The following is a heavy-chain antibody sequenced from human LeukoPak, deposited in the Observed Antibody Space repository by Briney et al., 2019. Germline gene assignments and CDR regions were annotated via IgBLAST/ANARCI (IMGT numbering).Heavy chain of an antibody. D-gene: IGHD3-3*01. J-gene: IGHJ5*02. Sequence: SETLPLTCTVSGGSISSYYWSWIRQPPGKGLEWIGYIYYSGSTNYNPSLKSRVTISVDTSKNQFSLKLSSVTAADTAVYYCAGTYYDFWSGYYGTNRFDPWGQGTLVTVSS. CDR2: IYYSGST. CDR3: AGTYYDFWSGYYGTNRFDP. CDR1: GGSISSYY. V-gene: IGHV4-59*01.